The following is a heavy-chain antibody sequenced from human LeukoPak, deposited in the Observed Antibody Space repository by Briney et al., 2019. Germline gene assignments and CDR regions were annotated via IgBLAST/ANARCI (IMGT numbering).Heavy chain of an antibody. CDR3: AKGECSGGSCSPFYFDY. D-gene: IGHD2-15*01. V-gene: IGHV3-23*01. CDR1: GFTFSSYA. J-gene: IGHJ4*02. Sequence: PGGSLRLSCGASGFTFSSYAMSWVRQAPGKGLEWVSAISGSGGSTYYADSVKGRFTISRDNSKNTLYLQMNSLRAEDTAVYYCAKGECSGGSCSPFYFDYWGQGTLVTVSS. CDR2: ISGSGGST.